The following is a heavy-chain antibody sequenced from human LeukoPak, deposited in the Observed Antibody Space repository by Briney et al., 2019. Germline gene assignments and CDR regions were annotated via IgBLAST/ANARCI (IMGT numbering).Heavy chain of an antibody. CDR3: ARRPWDDAFDI. J-gene: IGHJ3*02. V-gene: IGHV4-31*03. Sequence: SETLSLTCTVSSGSISSGGYYWSWTRQHPGKGLEWIGYIYYSGSTYYNPSLKSRVTISLDTSENQFSLKLSSVTAADTAVYYCARRPWDDAFDIWGQGTMVTVSS. CDR1: SGSISSGGYY. D-gene: IGHD1-26*01. CDR2: IYYSGST.